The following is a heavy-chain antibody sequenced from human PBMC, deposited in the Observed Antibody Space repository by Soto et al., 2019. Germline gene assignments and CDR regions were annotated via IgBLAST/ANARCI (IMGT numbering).Heavy chain of an antibody. Sequence: ASVKVSCKASGGTFSSYAISWVRQAPGQGLEWMGGIIPIFGTANYAQKFQGRVTITADESTSTAYMELSSLRSEDTAVYYCAAIAARPGWFDPWGQGTRVTVSS. V-gene: IGHV1-69*13. CDR1: GGTFSSYA. CDR2: IIPIFGTA. D-gene: IGHD6-6*01. J-gene: IGHJ5*02. CDR3: AAIAARPGWFDP.